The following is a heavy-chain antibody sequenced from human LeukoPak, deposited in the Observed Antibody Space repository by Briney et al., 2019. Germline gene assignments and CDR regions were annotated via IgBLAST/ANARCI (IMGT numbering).Heavy chain of an antibody. CDR1: GYSFTSYW. D-gene: IGHD3-10*01. J-gene: IGHJ3*02. Sequence: GESLKISWQGSGYSFTSYWIGWVRQMPGKGREWIGIIYAGESDTRYSPSFRGQVTISADKSISTAYLQWRSLKASDTAMYYCARHIRFGELPGAFDIWGQGTMVTVSS. V-gene: IGHV5-51*01. CDR2: IYAGESDT. CDR3: ARHIRFGELPGAFDI.